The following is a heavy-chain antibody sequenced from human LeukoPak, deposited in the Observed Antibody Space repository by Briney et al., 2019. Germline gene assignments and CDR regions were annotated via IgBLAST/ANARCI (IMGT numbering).Heavy chain of an antibody. CDR3: ARDEADGRIDY. D-gene: IGHD1-26*01. CDR1: GGSISSYC. CDR2: IYYSGST. Sequence: SETLSLTCTVSGGSISSYCWSWIRQPPGKGLDWIGYIYYSGSTNYNPSLKSRVTISVDTSKTQFSLKLSSVTAADTAVYSCARDEADGRIDYWGQGTLVTVSS. J-gene: IGHJ4*02. V-gene: IGHV4-59*01.